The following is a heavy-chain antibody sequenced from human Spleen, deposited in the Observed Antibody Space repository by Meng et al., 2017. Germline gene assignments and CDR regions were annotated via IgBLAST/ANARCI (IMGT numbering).Heavy chain of an antibody. D-gene: IGHD6-19*01. CDR1: VGAFMVYV. Sequence: GVGLLKPSGPLSLTCDCYVGAFMVYVWSWIPQPPGKGLEWIEEIKLRGRTNFNPSLESRVTFSIDTTKNQYSIKLSSVTAADTAVYNCASWIYSCGWQWGQGALVTVSS. CDR2: IKLRGRT. V-gene: IGHV4-34*01. J-gene: IGHJ4*02. CDR3: ASWIYSCGWQ.